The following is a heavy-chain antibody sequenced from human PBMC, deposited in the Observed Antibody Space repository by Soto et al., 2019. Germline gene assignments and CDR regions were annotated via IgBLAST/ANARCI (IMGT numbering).Heavy chain of an antibody. CDR3: AKELTAMRDYFDY. D-gene: IGHD2-21*02. V-gene: IGHV3-23*01. CDR2: ISGSGHTT. CDR1: GFTFSSYA. J-gene: IGHJ4*02. Sequence: GGSLRLSCTASGAASGFTFSSYAMTWVRQAPGKGLEWISGISGSGHTTYYADSVKGRFSISRDNSKDTLYLQMNSLRADDTAVYYCAKELTAMRDYFDYWGQGTLVTVSS.